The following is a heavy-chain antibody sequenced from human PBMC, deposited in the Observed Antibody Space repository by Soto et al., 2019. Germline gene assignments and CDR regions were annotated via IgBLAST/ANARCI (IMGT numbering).Heavy chain of an antibody. D-gene: IGHD2-2*01. CDR3: ARDCPWCSSTSYLLGY. Sequence: ASVKVSCKASGYTFTSYGISWVRQAPGQGLEWMGWISAYNGNTNYAQKLQGRVTMTTDTSTSTAYMELRSLRSDDTAVYYCARDCPWCSSTSYLLGYWGQGTLVTVSS. V-gene: IGHV1-18*01. CDR2: ISAYNGNT. J-gene: IGHJ4*02. CDR1: GYTFTSYG.